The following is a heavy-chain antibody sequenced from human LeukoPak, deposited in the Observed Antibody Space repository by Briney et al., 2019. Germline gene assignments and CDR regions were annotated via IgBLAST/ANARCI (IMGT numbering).Heavy chain of an antibody. CDR1: GFNFSSYA. D-gene: IGHD1-26*01. J-gene: IGHJ4*02. V-gene: IGHV3-30-3*01. CDR3: ARDQHSEIGVGANDY. CDR2: ISFDGSDK. Sequence: PGRSLRLSCAASGFNFSSYAMHWVRQAPGKGLEWVAVISFDGSDKYYADSVKGRFTISRDNSNNTLYLQMNSLRAEDTAVYYCARDQHSEIGVGANDYWGQGTLVTVSS.